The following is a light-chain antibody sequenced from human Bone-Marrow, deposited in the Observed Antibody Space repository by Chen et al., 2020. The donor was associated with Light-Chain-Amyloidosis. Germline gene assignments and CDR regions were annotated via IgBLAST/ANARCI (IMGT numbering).Light chain of an antibody. CDR2: GVS. J-gene: IGKJ1*01. CDR1: ERLSGN. V-gene: IGKV3-15*01. CDR3: QQYNDWPWT. Sequence: EIVLAQSPATLSVSPGEGATLSCRASERLSGNLAWYQQKPGQAPRLLIYGVSTRATGIPARFSGSGSGTEFTLTISSLQSEDFAVYFCQQYNDWPWTVGLGTKVDIK.